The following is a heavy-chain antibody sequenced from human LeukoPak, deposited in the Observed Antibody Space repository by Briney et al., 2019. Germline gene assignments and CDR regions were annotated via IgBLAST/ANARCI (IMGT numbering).Heavy chain of an antibody. J-gene: IGHJ6*04. V-gene: IGHV3-30*04. D-gene: IGHD6-13*01. CDR1: GFTFSSYA. CDR2: ISYDGSNK. CDR3: ATYSSSWYGGAYYYYGMDV. Sequence: GGSLRLSCAASGFTFSSYAMHWVRQAPGKGLEWVAVISYDGSNKYYADSVKGRFTISRDNSKNTLYLQMNSLRAEDTAVYYCATYSSSWYGGAYYYYGMDVWGKGTTVTVSS.